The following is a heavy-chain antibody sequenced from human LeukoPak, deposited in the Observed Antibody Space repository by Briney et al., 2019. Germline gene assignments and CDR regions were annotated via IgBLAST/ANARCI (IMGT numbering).Heavy chain of an antibody. CDR2: IYYSGST. CDR3: ARDLPNEGHYFDY. V-gene: IGHV4-59*01. CDR1: GGSISSYY. D-gene: IGHD1-1*01. J-gene: IGHJ4*02. Sequence: SETLSLTCTVSGGSISSYYWSWIRQPPGKGLEWIGYIYYSGSTNYNPSLKSRVTISVDKSKNQFSLKLSSVTAADTAVYYCARDLPNEGHYFDYWGQGALVTVSS.